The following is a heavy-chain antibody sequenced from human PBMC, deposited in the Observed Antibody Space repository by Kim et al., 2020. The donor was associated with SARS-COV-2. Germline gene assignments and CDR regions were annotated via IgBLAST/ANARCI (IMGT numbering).Heavy chain of an antibody. CDR2: IRSKAYGGTT. D-gene: IGHD6-13*01. CDR3: TRVWQPYYYYYMDV. J-gene: IGHJ6*03. CDR1: GFTFGDYA. Sequence: GGSLRLSCTASGFTFGDYAMSWFRQAPGKGLEWVGFIRSKAYGGTTEYAASVKGRFTISRDDSKSIAYLQMNSLKTEDTAVYYCTRVWQPYYYYYMDVWGKGTTVTVSS. V-gene: IGHV3-49*03.